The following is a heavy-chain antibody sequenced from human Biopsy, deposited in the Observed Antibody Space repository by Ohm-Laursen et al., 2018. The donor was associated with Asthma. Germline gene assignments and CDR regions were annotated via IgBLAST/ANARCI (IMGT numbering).Heavy chain of an antibody. J-gene: IGHJ1*01. D-gene: IGHD4/OR15-4a*01. CDR3: ARHGPTNYRLDS. CDR2: FSASGTS. CDR1: GGSISSRPSY. V-gene: IGHV4-39*01. Sequence: PSETLSLTCTFSGGSISSRPSYWGWLRQPPGKGLEWIASFSASGTSYFNASLKSRVTTSGDMSKNQLSLRLTSVTAADTAVYFCARHGPTNYRLDSWGQGSRVIVSS.